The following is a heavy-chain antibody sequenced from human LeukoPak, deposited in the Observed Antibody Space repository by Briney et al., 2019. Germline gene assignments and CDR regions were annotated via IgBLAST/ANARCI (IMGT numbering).Heavy chain of an antibody. J-gene: IGHJ4*02. V-gene: IGHV3-7*01. Sequence: DSVKGRFTISRDNAKNSLYLQMNSLRADDTAVYYCARDLPERAAAGRYGLDYWGLGTQVTVSS. D-gene: IGHD6-13*01. CDR3: ARDLPERAAAGRYGLDY.